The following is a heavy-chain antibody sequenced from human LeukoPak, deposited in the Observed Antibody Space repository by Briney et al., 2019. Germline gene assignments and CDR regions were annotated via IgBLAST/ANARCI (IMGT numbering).Heavy chain of an antibody. V-gene: IGHV4-61*02. D-gene: IGHD1-7*01. Sequence: SQTLSLTCTVSGGSISSGSYYWSWIRQPAGKGLEWIGRIYTSGSTNYNPARKSRFTITLDTDKNRFSLKLSSVTAADTAMYYCAGVIGNYDGRLDYWGQGTLVTVSS. J-gene: IGHJ4*02. CDR1: GGSISSGSYY. CDR2: IYTSGST. CDR3: AGVIGNYDGRLDY.